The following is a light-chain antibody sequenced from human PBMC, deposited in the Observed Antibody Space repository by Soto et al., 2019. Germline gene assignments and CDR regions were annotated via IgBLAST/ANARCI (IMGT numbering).Light chain of an antibody. CDR1: SSDVGSYNL. CDR2: EGS. J-gene: IGLJ2*01. CDR3: CSYAGSSTPV. V-gene: IGLV2-23*01. Sequence: QSALTQPASVSGSPGQSITISCTGTSSDVGSYNLVSWYQQHPGKAPKLMIYEGSKRPSGVSNRFSGSKSGNTASLTISGLQAEDEADYYCCSYAGSSTPVLGGGTKLTVL.